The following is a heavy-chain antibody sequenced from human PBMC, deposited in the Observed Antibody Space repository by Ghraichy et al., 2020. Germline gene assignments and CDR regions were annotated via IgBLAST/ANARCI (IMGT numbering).Heavy chain of an antibody. CDR3: ARGYPPDFYYYGLDV. J-gene: IGHJ6*02. V-gene: IGHV4-59*01. CDR1: GASISSYY. D-gene: IGHD2-2*01. Sequence: TLSLTCTVSGASISSYYWSWIRQPPGKGLEWIGYIYYSGNTNYSPSLKSRVTISVDKSKNQVSLKLSSVTAADTAVYYCARGYPPDFYYYGLDVWGQGTTVTVSS. CDR2: IYYSGNT.